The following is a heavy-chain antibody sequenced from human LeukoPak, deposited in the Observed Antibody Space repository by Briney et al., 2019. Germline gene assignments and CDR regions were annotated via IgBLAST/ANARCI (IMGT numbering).Heavy chain of an antibody. Sequence: ASVKVSSKASGYTFTGYYMHWVRQAPGQGLEWMGWINPNSGGTNYAQKFQGRVTMTRDTSISTAYMELSRLRSDDTAVYYCASTEYSSSSIHYYGMDVWGQGTTVTVSS. CDR2: INPNSGGT. V-gene: IGHV1-2*02. J-gene: IGHJ6*02. D-gene: IGHD6-6*01. CDR3: ASTEYSSSSIHYYGMDV. CDR1: GYTFTGYY.